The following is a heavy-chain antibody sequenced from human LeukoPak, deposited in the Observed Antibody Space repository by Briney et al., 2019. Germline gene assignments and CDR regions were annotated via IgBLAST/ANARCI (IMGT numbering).Heavy chain of an antibody. D-gene: IGHD4-11*01. CDR3: ARHLYSNYGYYYNMDV. CDR1: GGSISSYY. V-gene: IGHV4-59*08. CDR2: IYYSGST. Sequence: SETLSLTCTVSGGSISSYYWSWIRQPPGKGLEWIGYIYYSGSTNYNPSLKSRVTISVDTSKNQFSLKLSSVTAADTAVYYCARHLYSNYGYYYNMDVWGKGTTVTVSS. J-gene: IGHJ6*03.